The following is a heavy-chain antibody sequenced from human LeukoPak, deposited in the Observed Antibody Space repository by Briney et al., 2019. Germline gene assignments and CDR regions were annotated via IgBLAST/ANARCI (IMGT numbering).Heavy chain of an antibody. J-gene: IGHJ4*02. CDR1: GFTFSSYW. D-gene: IGHD3-22*01. V-gene: IGHV3-7*03. Sequence: GGSLRLSCAASGFTFSSYWMSWVRQAPGKGLEWVANIKQDGSEKYYVDSVKGRFTISRDNSKNTLYLQMNSLRAEDTAVYYCAKEKTMIVAWGQGTLVTVSS. CDR2: IKQDGSEK. CDR3: AKEKTMIVA.